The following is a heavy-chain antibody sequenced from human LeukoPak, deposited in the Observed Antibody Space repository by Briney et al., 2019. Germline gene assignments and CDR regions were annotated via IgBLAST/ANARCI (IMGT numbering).Heavy chain of an antibody. V-gene: IGHV3-21*01. CDR3: ARALTTLTYEGY. Sequence: GGSLRLSCAASGFTFSSYTMHWIRQAPGKGLEWVSSISGGNSYIFYADSVKGRFTVSRDNAKDSLYLRMNSLRAEDTAVYYCARALTTLTYEGYWGQGTLVTVSS. D-gene: IGHD1-1*01. CDR1: GFTFSSYT. CDR2: ISGGNSYI. J-gene: IGHJ4*02.